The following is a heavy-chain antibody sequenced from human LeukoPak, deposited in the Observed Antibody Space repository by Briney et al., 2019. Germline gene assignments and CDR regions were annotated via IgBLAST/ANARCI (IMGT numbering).Heavy chain of an antibody. J-gene: IGHJ4*02. CDR2: INSGGAT. CDR3: ARGIGVDY. CDR1: GFTVSSNY. D-gene: IGHD2/OR15-2a*01. Sequence: GGSLRLSCAASGFTVSSNYMAWVRQAPGKGLEWVSFINSGGATYYADSVKGRFTISRDNSKNTLYLQMNSLRVEDTAVYYCARGIGVDYWGQGALVTISP. V-gene: IGHV3-66*01.